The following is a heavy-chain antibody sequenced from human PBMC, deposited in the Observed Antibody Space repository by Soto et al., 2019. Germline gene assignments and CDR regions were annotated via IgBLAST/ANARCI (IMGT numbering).Heavy chain of an antibody. V-gene: IGHV1-8*01. CDR1: GYTFTSYD. J-gene: IGHJ4*02. D-gene: IGHD6-19*01. CDR3: ARERTVAGNDY. Sequence: QVQLVQSGAEVKKPGASVKVSCKASGYTFTSYDINWVRQATGQGLEWMGWMNPNSVNTGYAQKFQGRVTMTRNTSISTVYMELGRLRSEDTAVYYCARERTVAGNDYWGQGTLVTVSS. CDR2: MNPNSVNT.